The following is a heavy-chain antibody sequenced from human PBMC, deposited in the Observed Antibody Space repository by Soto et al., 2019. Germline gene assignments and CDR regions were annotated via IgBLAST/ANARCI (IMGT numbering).Heavy chain of an antibody. CDR2: IDPSDSYT. CDR3: ARRVASSSSYYYYGMDV. Sequence: GESLKISGKGSGYSFTSYWISWVRQMPGKGLEWMGRIDPSDSYTNYSPSFQGHVTISADKSISTAYLQWSSLKASDTAMYYCARRVASSSSYYYYGMDVWGQGTTVTVSS. J-gene: IGHJ6*02. CDR1: GYSFTSYW. V-gene: IGHV5-10-1*01. D-gene: IGHD6-6*01.